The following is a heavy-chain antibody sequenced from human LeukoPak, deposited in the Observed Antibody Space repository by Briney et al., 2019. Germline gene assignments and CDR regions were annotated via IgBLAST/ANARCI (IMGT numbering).Heavy chain of an antibody. V-gene: IGHV1-8*01. CDR3: ARGPPYYYGSGSVVYWFDP. Sequence: ASVKVSCKASGYTFTSYDINWVRQATGQGLEWMGWMNPNRGNTGYAQKFQGRVTMTRNTSISTAYMELSSLRSEDTAVYYCARGPPYYYGSGSVVYWFDPWGQGTLVTVSS. J-gene: IGHJ5*02. CDR1: GYTFTSYD. D-gene: IGHD3-10*01. CDR2: MNPNRGNT.